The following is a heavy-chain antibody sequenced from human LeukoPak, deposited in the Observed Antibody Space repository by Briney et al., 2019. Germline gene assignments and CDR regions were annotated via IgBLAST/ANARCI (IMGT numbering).Heavy chain of an antibody. CDR3: ARASGVRYFDRKYYFDY. D-gene: IGHD3-9*01. CDR1: GGSFSGYY. CDR2: INHSGST. J-gene: IGHJ4*02. V-gene: IGHV4-34*01. Sequence: PSETLSLTCAVYGGSFSGYYWSWIRQPPGKGLEWIGEINHSGSTNYNLSLKSRVTISVDTSKNQFSLKLSSVTAADTAVYYCARASGVRYFDRKYYFDYWGQGTLVTVSS.